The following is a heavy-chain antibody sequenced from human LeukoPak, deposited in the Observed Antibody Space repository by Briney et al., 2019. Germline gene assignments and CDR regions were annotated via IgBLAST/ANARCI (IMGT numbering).Heavy chain of an antibody. CDR2: ISAYNGNT. J-gene: IGHJ5*02. CDR3: ARGADRWGHNWFDP. CDR1: GYTFTSYG. Sequence: ASVKVSCKASGYTFTSYGIGWVRQAPGQGLEWMGWISAYNGNTNYAQKLQGRVTMTTDTSTSTAYMELRSLRSDDTAVYYCARGADRWGHNWFDPWGQGTLVTVSS. D-gene: IGHD3-16*01. V-gene: IGHV1-18*01.